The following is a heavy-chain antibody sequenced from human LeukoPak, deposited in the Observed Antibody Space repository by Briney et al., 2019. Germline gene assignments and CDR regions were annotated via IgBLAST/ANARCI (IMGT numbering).Heavy chain of an antibody. CDR1: GFTFSGYG. V-gene: IGHV3-33*01. CDR2: TWYHGNNK. J-gene: IGHJ6*02. Sequence: GGSLRLSCEASGFTFSGYGMHWVRLAPGKGLEWVSGTWYHGNNKYYADSVKGRFTISRDNSKNTLYLQMNSLRAEDTAVYYCARDRLYYYDSSASYGMDVWGQGTTVTVSS. CDR3: ARDRLYYYDSSASYGMDV. D-gene: IGHD3-22*01.